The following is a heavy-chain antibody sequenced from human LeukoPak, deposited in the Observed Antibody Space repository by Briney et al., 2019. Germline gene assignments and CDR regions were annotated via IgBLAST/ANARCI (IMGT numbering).Heavy chain of an antibody. Sequence: GGSLRLSCASSGFTFSSYAMHWVRPAPGKGLEWVAVISYDGSNKYYADSVKGRFTISRDNSKNTLYLQMNSLRAEDTAVYYCARDHKEQLVLGYWGQGTLVTVSS. CDR2: ISYDGSNK. D-gene: IGHD6-13*01. CDR3: ARDHKEQLVLGY. V-gene: IGHV3-30*04. CDR1: GFTFSSYA. J-gene: IGHJ4*02.